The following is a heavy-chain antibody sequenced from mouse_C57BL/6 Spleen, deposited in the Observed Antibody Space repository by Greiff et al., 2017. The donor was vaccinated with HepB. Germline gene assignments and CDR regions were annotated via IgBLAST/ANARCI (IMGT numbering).Heavy chain of an antibody. D-gene: IGHD4-1*01. J-gene: IGHJ4*01. CDR2: IYPGGGYT. CDR1: GYTFTNYW. Sequence: QVHVKQSGAELVRPGTSVKMSCKASGYTFTNYWIGWAKQRPGHGLEWIGDIYPGGGYTNYNEKFKGKATLTADKSSSTAYMQFSSLTSEDSAIYYCARYLTGTYAMDYWGQGTSVTVSS. CDR3: ARYLTGTYAMDY. V-gene: IGHV1-63*01.